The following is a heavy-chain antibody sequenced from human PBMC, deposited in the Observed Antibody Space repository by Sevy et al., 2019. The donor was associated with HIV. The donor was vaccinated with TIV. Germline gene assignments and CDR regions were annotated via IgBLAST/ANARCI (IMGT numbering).Heavy chain of an antibody. J-gene: IGHJ4*02. D-gene: IGHD3-10*01. CDR1: QFNFDTYA. CDR3: ATNMVHAGAYDSYFNF. Sequence: GGSLRLSCVASQFNFDTYAIHWVRQAPGKGLEWVAMIWYDGSSKDYAESVKGRFAISRDNSQNTAFLQMNSLRAEDTGCYYCATNMVHAGAYDSYFNFWGQGSLVTVSS. V-gene: IGHV3-33*01. CDR2: IWYDGSSK.